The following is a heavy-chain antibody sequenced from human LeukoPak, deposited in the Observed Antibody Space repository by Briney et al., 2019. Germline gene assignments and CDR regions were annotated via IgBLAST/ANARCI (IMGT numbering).Heavy chain of an antibody. CDR3: ARAGYCSGGSCTGTVDC. J-gene: IGHJ4*02. CDR2: ISAYNGNT. CDR1: GYTFTSYG. Sequence: ASVTVSCKASGYTFTSYGISWVRQAPGQGLEWMGWISAYNGNTNYAQKLQGRVTMTTDTSTSTAYMELRSLRSDDTAVYYCARAGYCSGGSCTGTVDCWGQGTLVTVSS. D-gene: IGHD2-15*01. V-gene: IGHV1-18*01.